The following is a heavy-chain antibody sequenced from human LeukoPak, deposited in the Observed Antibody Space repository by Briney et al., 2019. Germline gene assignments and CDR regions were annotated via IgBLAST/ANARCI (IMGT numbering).Heavy chain of an antibody. CDR3: AKDKRYPGANWFDP. D-gene: IGHD3-9*01. Sequence: PGGSLRLSCAASGFTFSSYAMSWVRQAPGKGLEWVSVISGSGGSTYYADSVKGRFTISRDNSKNTLYLQMNSLRAEDTAVYYCAKDKRYPGANWFDPWGQGPLVTVSS. V-gene: IGHV3-23*01. CDR2: ISGSGGST. J-gene: IGHJ5*02. CDR1: GFTFSSYA.